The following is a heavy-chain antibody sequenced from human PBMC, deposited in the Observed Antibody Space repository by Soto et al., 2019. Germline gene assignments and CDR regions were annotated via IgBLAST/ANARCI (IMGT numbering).Heavy chain of an antibody. Sequence: ASVKVSCKASGYTFTSYAMHWVRQAPGQRLEWMGWINAISGNGENTYYAKSVKGRFTISRDNSKNSLYLQMNSLRDEDTAVYYCARDSGYSYGPIDYWGQGTLVTVSS. CDR2: INAISGNGENT. J-gene: IGHJ4*02. CDR1: GYTFTSYA. D-gene: IGHD5-18*01. CDR3: ARDSGYSYGPIDY. V-gene: IGHV1-3*01.